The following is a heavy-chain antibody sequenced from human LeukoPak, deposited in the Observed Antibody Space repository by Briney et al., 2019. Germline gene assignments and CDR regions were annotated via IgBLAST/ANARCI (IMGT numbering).Heavy chain of an antibody. V-gene: IGHV3-23*01. J-gene: IGHJ4*02. D-gene: IGHD3-10*01. Sequence: GGSLRLSCAPSGFTFDNFAMIWVRQAPGKGLEWVSEITGSGGSTYYADSVKGRFTISRDNSKNTLYLQMNSLRAEDTAIYYCARELFDFDYWGQGTLDTVSS. CDR3: ARELFDFDY. CDR2: ITGSGGST. CDR1: GFTFDNFA.